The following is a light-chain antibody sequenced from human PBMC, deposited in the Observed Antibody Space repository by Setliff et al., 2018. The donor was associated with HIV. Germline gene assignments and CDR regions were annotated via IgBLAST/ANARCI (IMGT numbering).Light chain of an antibody. Sequence: QSVLTQPASVSGSPGQSITISCTGTSSDVGRYNYVSWYQQHPGKTSKLIIYDVSKWPSGVSNRFSASKSGNTASLTISGLQAEDEADYYCCSYTSISTYVFGTGTKVTVL. CDR1: SSDVGRYNY. V-gene: IGLV2-14*03. J-gene: IGLJ1*01. CDR2: DVS. CDR3: CSYTSISTYV.